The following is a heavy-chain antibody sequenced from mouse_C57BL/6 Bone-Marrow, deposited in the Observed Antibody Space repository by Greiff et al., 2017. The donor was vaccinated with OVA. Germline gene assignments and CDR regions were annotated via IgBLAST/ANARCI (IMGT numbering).Heavy chain of an antibody. CDR3: ARGLGRGGYYCDY. V-gene: IGHV1-66*01. CDR1: GYSFTSYY. J-gene: IGHJ2*01. D-gene: IGHD3-3*01. CDR2: IYPGSGNT. Sequence: VQLQQSGPELVKPGASVKISCKASGYSFTSYYIHWVKQRPGQGLEWIGWIYPGSGNTKYNEKFKGKATLTADTSSSTAYMQLSSLTSEDSAVYYWARGLGRGGYYCDYWGQGTTLTVSS.